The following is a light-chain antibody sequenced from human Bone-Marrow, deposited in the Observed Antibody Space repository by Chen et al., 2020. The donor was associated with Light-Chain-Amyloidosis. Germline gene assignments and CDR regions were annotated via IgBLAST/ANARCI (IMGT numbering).Light chain of an antibody. CDR3: SSYTITNTLV. CDR1: SSDVGGDNH. V-gene: IGLV2-14*01. Sequence: SALTQPPSVSGSPGQSITISCPGTSSDVGGDNHVSWYQQHPDKAPKLMIYEVTNRPSWVPDRFSGSKSDNTASLTISGPQTEDEADYFCSSYTITNTLVFGSGTRVTVL. J-gene: IGLJ1*01. CDR2: EVT.